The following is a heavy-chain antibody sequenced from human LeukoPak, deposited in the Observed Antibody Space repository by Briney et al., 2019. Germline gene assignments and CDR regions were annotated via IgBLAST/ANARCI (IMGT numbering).Heavy chain of an antibody. D-gene: IGHD5-18*01. CDR2: ITGSGGST. V-gene: IGHV3-23*01. CDR3: AKEPLYKIQLWLEYDY. Sequence: PGGSLRLSCAVSGFTFTNYAMTWVRQAPGKGLEWVSAITGSGGSTFYADSVKGRFTISRDNSKNTLYLQMNSLRAEDTAVYYCAKEPLYKIQLWLEYDYWGQGTLVTVSS. CDR1: GFTFTNYA. J-gene: IGHJ4*02.